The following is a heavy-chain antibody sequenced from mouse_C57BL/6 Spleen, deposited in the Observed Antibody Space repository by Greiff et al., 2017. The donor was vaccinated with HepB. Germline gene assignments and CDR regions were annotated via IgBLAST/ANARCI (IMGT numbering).Heavy chain of an antibody. CDR2: INPNNGGT. Sequence: VQLQQSGPELVKPGASVKISCKASGYTFTDYYMNWVKQSPGKSLEWIGDINPNNGGTSYNQKFKGKATLTVDKSSSTAYMELRSLTSEDSAVYYCARKAFYYYGSSPYFDYWGQGTTLTVSS. J-gene: IGHJ2*01. CDR1: GYTFTDYY. V-gene: IGHV1-26*01. CDR3: ARKAFYYYGSSPYFDY. D-gene: IGHD1-1*01.